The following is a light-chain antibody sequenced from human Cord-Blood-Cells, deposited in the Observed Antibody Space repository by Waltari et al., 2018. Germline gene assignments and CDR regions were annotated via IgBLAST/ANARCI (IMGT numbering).Light chain of an antibody. Sequence: QLVLTPSPSASASLGASVKLPCTLSSRHSSYASPWHHQQPEKGPRSLMKLNSDGSHSKGDGIPDRFSGSSSGDERYLTISSLQSEDEADYYCQTWGTGIWVFGGGTKLTVL. J-gene: IGLJ3*02. V-gene: IGLV4-69*01. CDR1: SRHSSYA. CDR3: QTWGTGIWV. CDR2: LNSDGSH.